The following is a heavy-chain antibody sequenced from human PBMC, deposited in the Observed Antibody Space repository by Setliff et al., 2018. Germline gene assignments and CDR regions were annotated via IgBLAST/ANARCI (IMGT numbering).Heavy chain of an antibody. J-gene: IGHJ3*02. Sequence: PGESLKISCAASGFTFGARGMNWVRQVPGKGLEWVSTINWDGRTRGYADSVKGRFTISRDNDKNSLYLQMNSLRAEDTALYYCALFGDRDTFPIWGQGTMVTVSS. D-gene: IGHD3-16*01. CDR1: GFTFGARG. V-gene: IGHV3-20*04. CDR2: INWDGRTR. CDR3: ALFGDRDTFPI.